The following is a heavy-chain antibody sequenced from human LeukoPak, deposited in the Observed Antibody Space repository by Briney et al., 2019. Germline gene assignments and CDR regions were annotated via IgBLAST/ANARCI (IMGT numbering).Heavy chain of an antibody. CDR1: GFTFDDSA. D-gene: IGHD6-13*01. CDR3: ARDIGAYIASYCRDV. CDR2: ISWNSGSI. V-gene: IGHV3-9*01. J-gene: IGHJ6*02. Sequence: PGRSLRLSCAASGFTFDDSAMHWVRQAPGRGLEWVSGISWNSGSIGYGDSVKGRLTISRDNAKSSLYLQVNSMRGADTALYYCARDIGAYIASYCRDVGGQGTTVTVPS.